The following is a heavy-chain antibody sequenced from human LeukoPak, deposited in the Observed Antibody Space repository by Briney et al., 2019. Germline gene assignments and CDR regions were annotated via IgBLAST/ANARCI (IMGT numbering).Heavy chain of an antibody. Sequence: ASVKVSCKASGYTFTGHYMHWVRQAPGQGLEWMEWINPKGGGTKYAQKFQGRVTMTRDTSISTAYMELSRLSSDDTAVYYCAREIDYGVGVVVYWGQGTLVTVSS. CDR2: INPKGGGT. CDR3: AREIDYGVGVVVY. D-gene: IGHD4-17*01. CDR1: GYTFTGHY. V-gene: IGHV1-2*02. J-gene: IGHJ4*02.